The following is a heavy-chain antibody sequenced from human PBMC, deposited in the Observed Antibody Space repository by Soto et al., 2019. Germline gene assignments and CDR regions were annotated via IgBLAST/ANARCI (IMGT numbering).Heavy chain of an antibody. CDR3: ARGTGGATSSGKDQFDY. V-gene: IGHV3-7*01. CDR1: GFIFGNFW. Sequence: EVQLVESGGGLIQPGGSLRLSCAGSGFIFGNFWMTWVRQALGKGLEWVANIKQNGSEKYYVDSVKGRFTISRDNVKNSLYLQMNSLRSEDKAVYYCARGTGGATSSGKDQFDYWGQGTLVPVSS. D-gene: IGHD1-26*01. CDR2: IKQNGSEK. J-gene: IGHJ4*02.